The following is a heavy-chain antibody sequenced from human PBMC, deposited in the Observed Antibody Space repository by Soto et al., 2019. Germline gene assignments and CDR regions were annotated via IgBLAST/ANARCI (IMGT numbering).Heavy chain of an antibody. CDR2: IYYSGST. Sequence: QVQLQESGPGLVKPSQTLSLTCTVSGGSISSGGYYWSWIRQHPGKGLEWIGYIYYSGSTYYNPSLKSRVTIPVDTSKHQVPLKLSYVTDADTAVYYCAASCVGCGGFNYYGMDVWGQGNTVTVSS. CDR1: GGSISSGGYY. J-gene: IGHJ6*02. D-gene: IGHD2-21*01. CDR3: AASCVGCGGFNYYGMDV. V-gene: IGHV4-31*03.